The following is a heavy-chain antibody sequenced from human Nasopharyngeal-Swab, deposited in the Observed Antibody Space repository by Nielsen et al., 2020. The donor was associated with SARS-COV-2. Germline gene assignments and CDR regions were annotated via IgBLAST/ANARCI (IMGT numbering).Heavy chain of an antibody. Sequence: SETLSLTCTVSGGSISSSSYYWGWIRQPPGKGLEWIGSIYYSGSTYYNPSLKSRVTMTVDTSKNQFSLKLSSVTAADTAVYYCARRGGASYDILTGYYPYYFDYWGQGTLVTVSS. CDR3: ARRGGASYDILTGYYPYYFDY. CDR2: IYYSGST. CDR1: GGSISSSSYY. V-gene: IGHV4-39*01. J-gene: IGHJ4*02. D-gene: IGHD3-9*01.